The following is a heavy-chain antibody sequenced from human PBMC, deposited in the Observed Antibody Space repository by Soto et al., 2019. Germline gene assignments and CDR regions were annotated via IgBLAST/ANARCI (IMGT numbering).Heavy chain of an antibody. J-gene: IGHJ4*02. CDR2: IKSKTDGGTT. CDR1: GFTFSNAW. D-gene: IGHD2-2*01. Sequence: GGSLRLSSAASGFTFSNAWMSWVRQAPGKGLEWVGRIKSKTDGGTTDYAAPVKGRFTISRDDSKNTLYLQMNSLKTEDTAVYYCTTDIVVVPAAIGVYWGQGTLVTVSS. V-gene: IGHV3-15*01. CDR3: TTDIVVVPAAIGVY.